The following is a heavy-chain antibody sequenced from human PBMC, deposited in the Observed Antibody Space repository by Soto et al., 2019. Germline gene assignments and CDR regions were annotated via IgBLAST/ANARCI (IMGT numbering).Heavy chain of an antibody. J-gene: IGHJ4*02. CDR2: IYHSGST. CDR1: GGSISSGGYS. Sequence: SDTLSLTCAVSGGSISSGGYSWSWIRQPPGKGLEWIGYIYHSGSTYYNPSLKSRVTISVDRSKNQFSLKLSSVTAADTAVYYCARGPPLYSSSWRLDYWGQGTLVTVSS. V-gene: IGHV4-30-2*01. D-gene: IGHD6-13*01. CDR3: ARGPPLYSSSWRLDY.